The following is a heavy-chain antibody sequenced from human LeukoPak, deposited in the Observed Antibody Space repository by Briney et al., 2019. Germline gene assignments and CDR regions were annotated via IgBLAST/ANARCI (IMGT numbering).Heavy chain of an antibody. CDR3: ARASSSWYQDWYFDL. Sequence: PSQTLSLTCTVSGGSISSGSYYWSWIRQPAGKGLEWIGRIDTSGNTNYKPSLKSRVTMSVDTSKKQFSLKLSSVTAADTAVYYCARASSSWYQDWYFDLWGRGTLVTVSS. J-gene: IGHJ2*01. CDR1: GGSISSGSYY. V-gene: IGHV4-61*02. CDR2: IDTSGNT. D-gene: IGHD6-13*01.